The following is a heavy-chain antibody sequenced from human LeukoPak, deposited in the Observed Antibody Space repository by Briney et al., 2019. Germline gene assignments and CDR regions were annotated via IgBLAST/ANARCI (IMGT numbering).Heavy chain of an antibody. CDR1: GFTFDDYA. V-gene: IGHV3-9*01. D-gene: IGHD4-23*01. CDR2: ISWNSGSI. CDR3: AKELGNSGAFDY. Sequence: PGGSLRLSCAASGFTFDDYAMHWVRQAPGKGLEWVSGISWNSGSIGYADSVKGRFTISRDNAKNSLYLQMNSLRAEDTALYYCAKELGNSGAFDYWDQGTLVTVSS. J-gene: IGHJ4*02.